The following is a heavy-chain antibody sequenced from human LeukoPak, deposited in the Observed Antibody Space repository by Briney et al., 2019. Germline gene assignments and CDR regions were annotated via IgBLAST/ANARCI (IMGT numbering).Heavy chain of an antibody. Sequence: GGSLRLTCASSGFTFSSYGMNWVREAPEKGLEWVSAISGSGGSTYYADSVKGRFTISRDNSKNTVYLQVNSLRAEDTALYYCAQDRAYIQFYFWGQGTLVTVSS. J-gene: IGHJ4*02. CDR3: AQDRAYIQFYF. CDR1: GFTFSSYG. D-gene: IGHD5-18*01. V-gene: IGHV3-23*01. CDR2: ISGSGGST.